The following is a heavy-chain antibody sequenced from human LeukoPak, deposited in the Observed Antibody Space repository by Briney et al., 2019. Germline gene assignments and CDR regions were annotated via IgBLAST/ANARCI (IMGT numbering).Heavy chain of an antibody. V-gene: IGHV4-59*01. Sequence: ETLSLTCTVSGGSISSYYWSWIRQPPGKGLEWIGYIYYSGSTNYNPSLKSRVTISVDTSKNQSSLKLSSVTAADTAVYYCARARGYSGYDAYYYYGMDVWGQGTTVTVSS. D-gene: IGHD5-12*01. CDR2: IYYSGST. CDR3: ARARGYSGYDAYYYYGMDV. J-gene: IGHJ6*02. CDR1: GGSISSYY.